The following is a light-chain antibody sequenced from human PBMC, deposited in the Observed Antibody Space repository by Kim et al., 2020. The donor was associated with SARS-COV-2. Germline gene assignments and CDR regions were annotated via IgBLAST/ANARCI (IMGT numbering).Light chain of an antibody. Sequence: HGERATRSCRASQSVSSYLAWYKQKPGQAPRLLSYDASNRATGIPARFSGSGSGTDFTLTISSLEPEEFAVYYGQQRSNWPPWTFGQGTKVDIK. CDR3: QQRSNWPPWT. V-gene: IGKV3-11*01. CDR2: DAS. J-gene: IGKJ1*01. CDR1: QSVSSY.